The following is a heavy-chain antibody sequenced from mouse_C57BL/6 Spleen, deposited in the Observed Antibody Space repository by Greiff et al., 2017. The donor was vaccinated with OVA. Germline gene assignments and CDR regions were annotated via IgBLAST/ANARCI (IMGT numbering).Heavy chain of an antibody. CDR1: GFTFSNSW. V-gene: IGHV6-3*01. CDR2: IRLKSDNYAT. CDR3: TGTGFDY. J-gene: IGHJ2*01. Sequence: VQVEESGGGLVQPGGSMKLSCVASGFTFSNSWMHCVRQSPEPVLAFVAQIRLKSDNYATHYAESVKGRFTISRDDSKSSVYLQRNNLRAEDTGIYYCTGTGFDYWGQGTTLTGSS. D-gene: IGHD4-1*01.